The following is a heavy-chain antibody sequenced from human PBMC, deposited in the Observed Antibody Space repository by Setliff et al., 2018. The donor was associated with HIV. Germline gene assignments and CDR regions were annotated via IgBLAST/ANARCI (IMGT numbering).Heavy chain of an antibody. CDR2: ISASGTT. Sequence: SGTLSLTCTVSSGSISGFYWTWIRQPAGKGLEWIGRISASGTTVYNPSLKSRVIMSVDTSKKYFALRVTSVTAADSAVYYCARDTWFGESEDPFYYYMDVWGKGTTVTVSS. CDR1: SGSISGFY. D-gene: IGHD3-10*01. CDR3: ARDTWFGESEDPFYYYMDV. V-gene: IGHV4-4*07. J-gene: IGHJ6*03.